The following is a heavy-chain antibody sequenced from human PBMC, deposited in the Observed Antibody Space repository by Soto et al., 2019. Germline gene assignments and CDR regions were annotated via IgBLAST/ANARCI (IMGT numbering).Heavy chain of an antibody. V-gene: IGHV3-13*01. CDR1: GFTFSSYD. Sequence: PGGSLRLSCAASGFTFSSYDMHWVRQATGKGLEWVSAIGTAGDTYYPGSVKGRFTISRENAKNSLYLQMNSLRAEDTAVYYCARAGLSRATINPYNWFDPWGQGTLVTVSS. D-gene: IGHD3-3*02. CDR3: ARAGLSRATINPYNWFDP. CDR2: IGTAGDT. J-gene: IGHJ5*02.